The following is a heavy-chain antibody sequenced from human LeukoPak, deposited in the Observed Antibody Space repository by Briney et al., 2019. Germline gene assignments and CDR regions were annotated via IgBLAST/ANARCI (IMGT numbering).Heavy chain of an antibody. CDR2: ISGSGGST. D-gene: IGHD6-13*01. Sequence: PGGSLRLSCAASGFTFSSYAMSWVRQAPGKGLEWVSAISGSGGSTYYADSVKGRFTISRDNSKNTLYLQMNSLRAEDTAVYYCAKGNPGYSSSWYYFDYWGQGTLVTVSS. CDR3: AKGNPGYSSSWYYFDY. V-gene: IGHV3-23*01. J-gene: IGHJ4*02. CDR1: GFTFSSYA.